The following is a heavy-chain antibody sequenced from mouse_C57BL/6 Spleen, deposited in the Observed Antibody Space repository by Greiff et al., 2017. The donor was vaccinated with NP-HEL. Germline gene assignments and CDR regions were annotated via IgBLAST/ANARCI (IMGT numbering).Heavy chain of an antibody. CDR3: ARDTTVVSFDY. V-gene: IGHV1-82*01. D-gene: IGHD1-1*01. J-gene: IGHJ2*01. CDR2: IYPGDGDT. CDR1: GYAFSSSW. Sequence: QVQLKESGPELVKPGASVKISCKASGYAFSSSWMNWVKQRPGKGLEWIGRIYPGDGDTNYNGKFKGKATLTADKSSSTAYMQLSSLTSEDSAVYFCARDTTVVSFDYWGQGTTLTVS.